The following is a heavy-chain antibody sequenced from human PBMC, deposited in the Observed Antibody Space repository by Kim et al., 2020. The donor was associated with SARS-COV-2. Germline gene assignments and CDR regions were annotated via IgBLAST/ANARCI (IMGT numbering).Heavy chain of an antibody. Sequence: SETLSLSCAVSGGSISSGGYSWGWIRQPPGKGLDWIGYFYHSGSTYYNSSLMSRVTISEDRSRYHLPLKVTSVTAEDTAVYYCVRGDYYGSDAFDNWG. CDR3: VRGDYYGSDAFDN. CDR2: FYHSGST. J-gene: IGHJ3*02. D-gene: IGHD3-10*01. CDR1: GGSISSGGYS. V-gene: IGHV4-30-2*01.